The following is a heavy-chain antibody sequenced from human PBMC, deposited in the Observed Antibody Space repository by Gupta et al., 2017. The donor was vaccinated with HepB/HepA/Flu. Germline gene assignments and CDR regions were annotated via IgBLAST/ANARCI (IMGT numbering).Heavy chain of an antibody. J-gene: IGHJ3*02. CDR3: ASSILGYCSGGSCYGAFDI. CDR1: GFTFSSYA. V-gene: IGHV3-30-3*01. D-gene: IGHD2-15*01. Sequence: QVQLVESGGGVVQPGRSLRLSCAASGFTFSSYAMHWVRQAPGKGLEWVAVISYDGSNKYYADSVKGRFTISRDNSKNTLYLQMNSLRAEDTAVYYCASSILGYCSGGSCYGAFDIWGQGTMVTVSS. CDR2: ISYDGSNK.